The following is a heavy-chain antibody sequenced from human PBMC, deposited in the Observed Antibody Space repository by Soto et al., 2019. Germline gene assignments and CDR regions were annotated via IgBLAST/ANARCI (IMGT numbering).Heavy chain of an antibody. D-gene: IGHD5-18*01. J-gene: IGHJ6*02. Sequence: QVQLQESGPGLVGPSQTLSLTCTVSGGSISSDDYYWSWIRQPPGKGLEWIGYTYDSGSTYYNPSLKSRVSLSGDTSKNQFSLKLSSVTAADTAVYYCARGLWGPGLYYYYYGMDVWGQGTTVTVSS. V-gene: IGHV4-30-4*01. CDR1: GGSISSDDYY. CDR3: ARGLWGPGLYYYYYGMDV. CDR2: TYDSGST.